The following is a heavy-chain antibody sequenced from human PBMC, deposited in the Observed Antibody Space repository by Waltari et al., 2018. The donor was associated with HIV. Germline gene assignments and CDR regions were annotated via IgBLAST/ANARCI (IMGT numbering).Heavy chain of an antibody. Sequence: QVQLVQSESELRKPGTSVIISCKASGYTFTSYTINWVRQTPGQGLEWMGWVNTKTGNRRFAHNFTRRFDFSVDTSVSTARLQILDLQRDDAAVYFCAREFRTLATSRFDVWGLGTLLSVSS. CDR1: GYTFTSYT. V-gene: IGHV7-4-1*01. CDR3: AREFRTLATSRFDV. D-gene: IGHD3-9*01. CDR2: VNTKTGNR. J-gene: IGHJ1*01.